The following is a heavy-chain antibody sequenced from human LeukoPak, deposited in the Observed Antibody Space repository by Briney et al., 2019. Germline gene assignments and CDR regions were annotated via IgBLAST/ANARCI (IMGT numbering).Heavy chain of an antibody. CDR1: GGSISSSSYY. Sequence: SETLSLTCTVSGGSISSSSYYWGWIRQPPGKGLEWIGEINHSGSTNYNPSLKSRVTISVDTSKNQFSLKLSSVTAADTAVYYCASLYSSSPSFYYYYMDVWGKGTTVTVSS. CDR3: ASLYSSSPSFYYYYMDV. V-gene: IGHV4-39*07. CDR2: INHSGST. D-gene: IGHD6-6*01. J-gene: IGHJ6*03.